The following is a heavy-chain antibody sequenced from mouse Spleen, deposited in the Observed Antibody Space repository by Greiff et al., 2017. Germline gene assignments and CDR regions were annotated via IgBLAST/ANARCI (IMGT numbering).Heavy chain of an antibody. CDR2: IWGDGST. CDR1: GFSLTGYG. Sequence: ESGPGLVAPSQSLSITCTVSGFSLTGYGVNWVRQPPGKGLEWLGMIWGDGSTDYNSALKSRLSISKDNSKSQVFLKMNSLQTDDTARYYCTRGGYYDEFAYWGQGTLVTVSA. CDR3: TRGGYYDEFAY. V-gene: IGHV2-6-7*01. J-gene: IGHJ3*01. D-gene: IGHD1-1*01.